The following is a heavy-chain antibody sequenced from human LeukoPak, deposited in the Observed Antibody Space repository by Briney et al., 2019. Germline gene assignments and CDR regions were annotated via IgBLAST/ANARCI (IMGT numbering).Heavy chain of an antibody. Sequence: GGSLRLSCAASGFTFSSYSMNWVRQAPGKGLEWVSSISSSSSYIYYADSVKGRFTISRDNSKNTLYLQTNSLRAEDTAVYYCAKAPVDIVATIPDYWGQGTLVTVSS. CDR2: ISSSSSYI. V-gene: IGHV3-21*01. D-gene: IGHD5-12*01. J-gene: IGHJ4*02. CDR3: AKAPVDIVATIPDY. CDR1: GFTFSSYS.